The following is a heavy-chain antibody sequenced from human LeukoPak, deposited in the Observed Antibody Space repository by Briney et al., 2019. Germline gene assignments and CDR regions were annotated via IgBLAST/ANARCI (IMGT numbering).Heavy chain of an antibody. CDR1: GGSNSSSGYY. CDR3: ARHEYSGSYYGLSWFDP. Sequence: NPSETLSLTCTVSGGSNSSSGYYWGWIRQPPGKGLEWIASIYYSGNTYYNPSLKSRVTISVDTSKNQLSLKLSSLTAADTAVYYCARHEYSGSYYGLSWFDPWGQGTLVTLSS. CDR2: IYYSGNT. D-gene: IGHD1-26*01. J-gene: IGHJ5*02. V-gene: IGHV4-39*01.